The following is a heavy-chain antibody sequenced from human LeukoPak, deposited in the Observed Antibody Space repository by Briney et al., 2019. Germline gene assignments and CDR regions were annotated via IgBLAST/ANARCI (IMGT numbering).Heavy chain of an antibody. J-gene: IGHJ4*02. CDR2: INHSGST. D-gene: IGHD1-26*01. V-gene: IGHV4-34*01. CDR1: GGSISSYY. Sequence: SETLSLTCTVSGGSISSYYWSWLRQPPGKGLEWIGEINHSGSTNYNPSLKSRVTISVDTSKNQFSLKLSSVTAADTAVYYCARGGNVGLSYWGQGTLVTVSS. CDR3: ARGGNVGLSY.